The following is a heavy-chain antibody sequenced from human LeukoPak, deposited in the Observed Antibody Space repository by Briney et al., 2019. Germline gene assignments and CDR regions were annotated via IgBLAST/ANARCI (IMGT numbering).Heavy chain of an antibody. J-gene: IGHJ4*02. D-gene: IGHD3-22*01. CDR3: VKDVRFSDSSGYYSS. Sequence: PGGSLRLSCAASGFTFSSYAMSWVRQAPGKGLEWVAFTRYDGGNEKYADSVKGRFTISRDNSKNTLYLQMNNLRPEDTAVYYCVKDVRFSDSSGYYSSWGQGTLATVSS. CDR1: GFTFSSYA. CDR2: TRYDGGNE. V-gene: IGHV3-30*02.